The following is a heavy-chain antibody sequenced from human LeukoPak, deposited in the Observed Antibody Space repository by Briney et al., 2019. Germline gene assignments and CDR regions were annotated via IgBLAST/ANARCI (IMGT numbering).Heavy chain of an antibody. J-gene: IGHJ4*02. CDR1: GYTFTSYH. Sequence: ASVKVSCKASGYTFTSYHMHWVRQAPGQGLEWMGKINLSGGSTTYAQKFQGRVTMTRDTSTSTVYMGLSSLRSEDTAVYYCARDYVDDIPMIKDYWGQGTLVTVSS. CDR2: INLSGGST. CDR3: ARDYVDDIPMIKDY. V-gene: IGHV1-46*01. D-gene: IGHD2-8*01.